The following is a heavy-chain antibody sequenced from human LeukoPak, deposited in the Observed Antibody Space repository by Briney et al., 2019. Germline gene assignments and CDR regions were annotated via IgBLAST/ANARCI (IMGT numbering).Heavy chain of an antibody. Sequence: ASVKVSCKASGGTFSNYVINWVRQAPGQGLEWMGWISAYNGNTNYAQKLQGRVTMTTDTSTSTAYMELRSLRSDDTAVYYCARGSLSHYDILTGYSKSYFDYWGQGTLVTVSS. D-gene: IGHD3-9*01. V-gene: IGHV1-18*01. CDR2: ISAYNGNT. CDR3: ARGSLSHYDILTGYSKSYFDY. J-gene: IGHJ4*02. CDR1: GGTFSNYV.